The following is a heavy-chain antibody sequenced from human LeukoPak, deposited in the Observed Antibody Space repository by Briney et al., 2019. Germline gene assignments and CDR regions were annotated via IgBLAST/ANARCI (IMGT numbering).Heavy chain of an antibody. J-gene: IGHJ5*02. V-gene: IGHV4-34*01. Sequence: SETLSLTCAVYGVSFSDYYWSWLRQPPGKGLEWIGEINHTGTTNYNPSLKSRVTISVDTSKNQFSLKLKSVTAADTAVYYCARKEGGQLANTRRWFDPWGQGTLVTVSS. D-gene: IGHD6-13*01. CDR1: GVSFSDYY. CDR2: INHTGTT. CDR3: ARKEGGQLANTRRWFDP.